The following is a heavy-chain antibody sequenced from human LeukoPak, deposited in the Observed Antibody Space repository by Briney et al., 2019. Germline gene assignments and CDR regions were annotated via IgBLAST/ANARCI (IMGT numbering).Heavy chain of an antibody. J-gene: IGHJ4*02. CDR2: INYRGST. D-gene: IGHD5-18*01. CDR3: ARGGHSYGYQY. V-gene: IGHV4-34*01. Sequence: SETLSLTCAVYGGSFSDFFWGWIRQPPGKRLEWIGEINYRGSTNCNPSLKSRVTMSIDTSKNHYPLKLNSVTSADTALYYCARGGHSYGYQYWGQGTLVTVSS. CDR1: GGSFSDFF.